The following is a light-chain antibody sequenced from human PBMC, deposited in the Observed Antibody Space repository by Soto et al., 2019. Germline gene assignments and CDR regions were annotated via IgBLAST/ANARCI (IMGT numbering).Light chain of an antibody. J-gene: IGKJ5*01. CDR1: QSISSY. CDR2: AAS. CDR3: QQSYSTLAIT. V-gene: IGKV1-39*01. Sequence: SQLTQSPYLLSASIGDRVTITCRASQSISSYLNWYQQKQGQAPKLLIYAASSLHSGVPSRFSGSGSGTDFTLTISSLQPEDFATYYCQQSYSTLAITFGQGTRLEIK.